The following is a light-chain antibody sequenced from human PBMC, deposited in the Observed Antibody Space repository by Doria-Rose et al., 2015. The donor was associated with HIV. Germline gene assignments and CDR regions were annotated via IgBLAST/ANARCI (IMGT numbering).Light chain of an antibody. Sequence: CRARQSLSGNYLAWYQQKPGQAPRLLISGASTRATGIPDRFTGSGSGTDFTLTISRLEPEDFALYYCQQYGSSSFTFGPGTTVDFK. V-gene: IGKV3-20*01. CDR1: QSLSGNY. J-gene: IGKJ3*01. CDR2: GAS. CDR3: QQYGSSSFT.